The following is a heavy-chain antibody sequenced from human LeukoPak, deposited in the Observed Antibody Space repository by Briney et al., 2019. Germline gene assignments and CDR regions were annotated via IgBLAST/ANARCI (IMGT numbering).Heavy chain of an antibody. D-gene: IGHD3-16*01. CDR1: GGSISSYY. J-gene: IGHJ3*02. Sequence: SETLSLTCTVSGGSISSYYWSWIRQPPGKGLEWIGYIYYSGSTNYNPSLKSRVTISVDTSKNQFSLKLSSVTAADTAVYYCAGGAMITFGGVINDAFDIWGQGTMVTVSS. CDR3: AGGAMITFGGVINDAFDI. CDR2: IYYSGST. V-gene: IGHV4-59*01.